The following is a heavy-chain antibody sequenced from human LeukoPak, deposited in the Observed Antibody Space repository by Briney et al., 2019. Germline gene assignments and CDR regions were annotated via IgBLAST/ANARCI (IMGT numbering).Heavy chain of an antibody. CDR3: TTDPQIYCSSTSCYP. D-gene: IGHD2-2*01. Sequence: GGSLRLSCAASGFTFSNAWMSWVRQAPGKVLEWVGRIKSKTDGGTTDYAAPVKGKFTISRDDSKNTLYLQMNSLKTEDTAVYYCTTDPQIYCSSTSCYPWGQGTLVTVSS. J-gene: IGHJ5*02. V-gene: IGHV3-15*01. CDR2: IKSKTDGGTT. CDR1: GFTFSNAW.